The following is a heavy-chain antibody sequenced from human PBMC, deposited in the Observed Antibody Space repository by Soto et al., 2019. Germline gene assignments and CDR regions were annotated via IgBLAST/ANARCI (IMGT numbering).Heavy chain of an antibody. V-gene: IGHV4-61*01. D-gene: IGHD6-6*01. J-gene: IGHJ5*02. Sequence: SETLSLTCTVSGGSVSSGSYYWSWIRQPPGKGLEWIGYIYYSGSTNYNPSLKSRVTISVDTSKNQFSLKLSSVTAADTAVYYCARSPIPARPHWFDPWGQGTLVTVSS. CDR3: ARSPIPARPHWFDP. CDR1: GGSVSSGSYY. CDR2: IYYSGST.